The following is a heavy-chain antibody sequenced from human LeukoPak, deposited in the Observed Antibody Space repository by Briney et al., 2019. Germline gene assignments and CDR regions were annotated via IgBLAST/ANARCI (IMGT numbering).Heavy chain of an antibody. CDR1: GFTFSSYA. V-gene: IGHV3-23*01. D-gene: IGHD6-19*01. CDR3: AKDPWLTSEYFQH. Sequence: PWGSLRLSCAASGFTFSSYAMSWVRQAPGKGLEWVSAISGSGGSTYYADSVKGRFTISRDNSKNTLYLQMNSLRAEDTAVYYCAKDPWLTSEYFQHWGQGTLVTVSS. CDR2: ISGSGGST. J-gene: IGHJ1*01.